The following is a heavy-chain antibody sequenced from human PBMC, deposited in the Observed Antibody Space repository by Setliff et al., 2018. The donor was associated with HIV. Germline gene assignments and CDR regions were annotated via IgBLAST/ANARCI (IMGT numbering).Heavy chain of an antibody. D-gene: IGHD6-13*01. Sequence: SVKVSCKASGGTFSSYAINWVRQAPGQGLEWMGEITPFVGITNYAQKFQGRVTISADESTATAYIELSSLTSQDTAVYYCARDKGIREAASLDYWGQGSLVTVSS. V-gene: IGHV1-69*10. CDR2: ITPFVGIT. J-gene: IGHJ4*02. CDR1: GGTFSSYA. CDR3: ARDKGIREAASLDY.